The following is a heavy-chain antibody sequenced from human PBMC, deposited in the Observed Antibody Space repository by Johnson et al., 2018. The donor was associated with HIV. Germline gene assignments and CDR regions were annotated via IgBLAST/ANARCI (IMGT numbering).Heavy chain of an antibody. D-gene: IGHD3-22*01. CDR1: EFTFSTFIRNA. Sequence: VQLVESGGGVVRPGGSLRLSCAASEFTFSTFIRNAMHWVRQAPGKGLECVAIISYDGTSKYQADSVKGRFTISRDNSKNTLYLQINSLRAEDTAVYYCAREYYDSSGYYDGGVAAFDIWGQGTMVTVSS. CDR3: AREYYDSSGYYDGGVAAFDI. CDR2: ISYDGTSK. V-gene: IGHV3-30*04. J-gene: IGHJ3*02.